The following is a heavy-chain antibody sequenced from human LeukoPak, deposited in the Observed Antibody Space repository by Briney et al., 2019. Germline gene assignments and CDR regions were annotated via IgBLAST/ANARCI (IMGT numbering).Heavy chain of an antibody. CDR1: AASISSSSHH. J-gene: IGHJ5*02. D-gene: IGHD4-17*01. V-gene: IGHV4-39*01. CDR3: ARHYGP. CDR2: IYYGQTI. Sequence: PSETLSLTCTISAASISSSSHHRGWIRQSPGKGLEWIGSIYYGQTIYYNPSLNSRVTISVVTSKDQFTLQLNSVTAADTAVYYCARHYGPWGQGTLVAVSS.